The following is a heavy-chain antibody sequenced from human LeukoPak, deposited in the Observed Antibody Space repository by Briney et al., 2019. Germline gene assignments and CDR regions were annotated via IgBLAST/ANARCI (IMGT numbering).Heavy chain of an antibody. D-gene: IGHD5-24*01. CDR2: ILYSADNT. CDR3: ASDPRDGGQNV. CDR1: GFNLTNYA. J-gene: IGHJ6*04. Sequence: GGSLRLSCAASGFNLTNYAMHWVRQAPGKGLEWVTLILYSADNTYYADPVKGRFTFSRDKSKNTLYLQMNSLRPEDSAIYYCASDPRDGGQNVWGKGTTVTVSS. V-gene: IGHV3-30*01.